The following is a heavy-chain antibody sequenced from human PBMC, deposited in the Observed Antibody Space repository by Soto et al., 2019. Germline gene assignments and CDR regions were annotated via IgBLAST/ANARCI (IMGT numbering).Heavy chain of an antibody. J-gene: IGHJ3*02. D-gene: IGHD2-2*01. CDR2: IYHSGST. V-gene: IGHV4-30-2*01. CDR3: ARNYIVVVPAAIRTDAFDI. CDR1: GGSISSGGYS. Sequence: LSLTCAVSGGSISSGGYSWSWIRQPPGKGLEWIGYIYHSGSTYYNPSLKSRVTISVDRSKNQFSLKLSSVTAADTAVYYCARNYIVVVPAAIRTDAFDIWGQGTMVTVSS.